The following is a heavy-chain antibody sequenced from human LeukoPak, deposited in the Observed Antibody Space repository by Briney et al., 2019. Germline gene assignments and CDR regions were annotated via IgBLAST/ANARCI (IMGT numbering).Heavy chain of an antibody. Sequence: GGSLSLSRVASGFTLTTYAMGWGCHAPEEGLEWVCFIRSTDNDGTTAYPASVEGRFIISRDDSKSIAYLQMNDLKTGDRAMFYCTSDRWGGGYTSRGMDVWGKETTVSISS. V-gene: IGHV3-49*04. CDR2: IRSTDNDGTT. CDR1: GFTLTTYA. CDR3: TSDRWGGGYTSRGMDV. D-gene: IGHD5-12*01. J-gene: IGHJ6*04.